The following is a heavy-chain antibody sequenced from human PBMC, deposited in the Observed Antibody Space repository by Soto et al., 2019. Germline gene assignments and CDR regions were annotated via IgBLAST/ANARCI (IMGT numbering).Heavy chain of an antibody. J-gene: IGHJ4*02. CDR3: ARRYAPRYSSGNNHFDL. CDR1: TGSIFSNSYY. V-gene: IGHV4-39*01. D-gene: IGHD6-19*01. CDR2: INHSGST. Sequence: QLQLQESGPGLVKPSETLSLTCNVSTGSIFSNSYYWGWIRQPPGKGMEWIGTINHSGSTYYNPSLKSRVTISVDTSKNQFSLILSSVTAADTAVYYCARRYAPRYSSGNNHFDLWGQGTLVTVSS.